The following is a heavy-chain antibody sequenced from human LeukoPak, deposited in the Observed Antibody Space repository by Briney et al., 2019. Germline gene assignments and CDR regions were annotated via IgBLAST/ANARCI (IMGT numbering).Heavy chain of an antibody. V-gene: IGHV4-59*08. CDR3: ARHGDLYYYYYMDV. J-gene: IGHJ6*03. D-gene: IGHD3-10*01. Sequence: VKPSETLSLTCTVSGGSISSYYWSWIRQPPGKGREWIGYIYYSGSTNYNPSLKSRVTISVDTSKNQFSLKLSSVTAADTAVYYCARHGDLYYYYYMDVWGKGTTVTVSS. CDR2: IYYSGST. CDR1: GGSISSYY.